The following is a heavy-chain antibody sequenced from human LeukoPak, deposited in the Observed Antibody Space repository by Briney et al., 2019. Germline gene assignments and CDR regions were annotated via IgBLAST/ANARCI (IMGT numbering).Heavy chain of an antibody. Sequence: PSETLSLTCTVSGGSISSSSYYWGWIRQPPGKGLEWIVSIYYSGSTYYNPSLKSRVTISVDTSKNQFSLKLSSVTAADTAVYYCALCSGYYYSFDYWGQGTLVTVSS. D-gene: IGHD3-22*01. V-gene: IGHV4-39*01. J-gene: IGHJ4*02. CDR3: ALCSGYYYSFDY. CDR2: IYYSGST. CDR1: GGSISSSSYY.